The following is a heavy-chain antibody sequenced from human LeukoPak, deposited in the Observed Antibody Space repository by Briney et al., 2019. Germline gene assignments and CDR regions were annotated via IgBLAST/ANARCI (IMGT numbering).Heavy chain of an antibody. CDR3: ARLGYCSSGSCPVLAYGMDV. D-gene: IGHD2-15*01. J-gene: IGHJ6*04. Sequence: GGSLRLSCAASGLTFSSYSMNWVRQAPGKGLEWVSTITGSSNHIYYADSVKGRFTISRDNAKNSLYLQMNSLRADDTAVYYCARLGYCSSGSCPVLAYGMDVWGKGTTVTVSS. V-gene: IGHV3-21*01. CDR2: ITGSSNHI. CDR1: GLTFSSYS.